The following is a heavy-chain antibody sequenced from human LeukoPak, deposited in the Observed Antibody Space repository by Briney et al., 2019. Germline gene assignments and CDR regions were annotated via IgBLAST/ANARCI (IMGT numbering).Heavy chain of an antibody. CDR3: AKEPVSKSMRYYFDY. J-gene: IGHJ4*02. Sequence: GGSLRLSCAASGFTFSSYGMHWVRQAPGKGLEWVAVIWYDGSNKYYADSVKGRFTISRDNSKNTLYLRMNSLRAEDTAVYYCAKEPVSKSMRYYFDYWGQGTLVTVSS. CDR1: GFTFSSYG. D-gene: IGHD1-14*01. V-gene: IGHV3-33*06. CDR2: IWYDGSNK.